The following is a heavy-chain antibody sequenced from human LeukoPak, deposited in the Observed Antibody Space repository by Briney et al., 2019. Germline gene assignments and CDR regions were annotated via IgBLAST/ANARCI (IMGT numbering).Heavy chain of an antibody. CDR3: AKRSSLNYFDS. V-gene: IGHV3-23*01. CDR1: GFTFSNFG. Sequence: PGGSLRLSCAASGFTFSNFGMSWVRQAPGNGLEWVSATSAGGGTYYADTVKGRFTISRDNSKNTLYLQMGSLRAEDTAVYYCAKRSSLNYFDSWGQGTLVTVSS. D-gene: IGHD3-16*01. J-gene: IGHJ4*02. CDR2: TSAGGGT.